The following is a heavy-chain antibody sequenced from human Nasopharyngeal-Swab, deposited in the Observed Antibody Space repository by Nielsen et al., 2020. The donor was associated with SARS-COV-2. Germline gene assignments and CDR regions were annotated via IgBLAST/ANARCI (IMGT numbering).Heavy chain of an antibody. J-gene: IGHJ4*02. CDR1: GFNFNNYW. CDR2: IKQDGSER. Sequence: GESLKISCAASGFNFNNYWMSWVRQAPGKGLEWVANIKQDGSERHYLESVRGRFTISRDNAKNSVFLQMNNLRAEDTAVYYYTKDHVRGWQLDSWGQGTLVTVSS. D-gene: IGHD6-19*01. V-gene: IGHV3-7*03. CDR3: TKDHVRGWQLDS.